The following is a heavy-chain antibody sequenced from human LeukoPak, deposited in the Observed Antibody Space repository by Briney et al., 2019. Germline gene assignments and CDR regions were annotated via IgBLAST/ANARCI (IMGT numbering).Heavy chain of an antibody. J-gene: IGHJ6*03. CDR3: ARDYVAARSYYYYYYMDV. V-gene: IGHV6-1*01. CDR2: TYYRSKWYN. Sequence: SQTLSLTCAISGDSVSSHSAAWNWIRQSPSRGLEWLGRTYYRSKWYNDYAVSVKSRITINPDTSKNQFSLQLNSVTPEDTAVYYCARDYVAARSYYYYYYMDVWGKGTTVTISS. CDR1: GDSVSSHSAA. D-gene: IGHD6-6*01.